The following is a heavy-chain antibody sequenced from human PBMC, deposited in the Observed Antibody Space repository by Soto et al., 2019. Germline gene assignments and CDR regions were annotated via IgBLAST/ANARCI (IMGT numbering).Heavy chain of an antibody. CDR2: IIPIFGTA. CDR3: ARVRGSYYNPTNMVRYYFDY. Sequence: QVQLVQSGAEVKKPGSSVKVSCKASGGTFSSYAISWVRQAPGQGLEWMGGIIPIFGTANYAQKFQGRVTITADESTSTAYMELGSLRSEDTAVYYCARVRGSYYNPTNMVRYYFDYWGQGTLVTVSS. D-gene: IGHD1-26*01. J-gene: IGHJ4*02. V-gene: IGHV1-69*01. CDR1: GGTFSSYA.